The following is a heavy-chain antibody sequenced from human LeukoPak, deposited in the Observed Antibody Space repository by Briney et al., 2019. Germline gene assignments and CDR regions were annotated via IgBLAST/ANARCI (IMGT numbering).Heavy chain of an antibody. V-gene: IGHV1-69*13. CDR3: AIWGGGSLVVVPAAKGGVWYFDL. J-gene: IGHJ2*01. CDR1: GGTFSSYT. D-gene: IGHD2-2*01. Sequence: ASVKVSCKASGGTFSSYTISWVRQAPGQGLEWMGGIIPIFGTANYAQKFQGRVTITADESTSTAYMELSSLRSEDTAVYYCAIWGGGSLVVVPAAKGGVWYFDLWGRGTLVTVSS. CDR2: IIPIFGTA.